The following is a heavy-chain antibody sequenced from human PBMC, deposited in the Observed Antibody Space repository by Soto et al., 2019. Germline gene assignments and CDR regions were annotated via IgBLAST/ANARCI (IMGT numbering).Heavy chain of an antibody. Sequence: PSETLSLTCTVSGGSISSGGYYWSWIRQHPGKGLEWIGYIYYSGSTYYNPSLKSRVTISADTSKNQFSLKLSSVTAADTAVYYCARVGPQYCSGGSCYAYNWFDPWGQGTLVTV. J-gene: IGHJ5*02. D-gene: IGHD2-15*01. V-gene: IGHV4-31*03. CDR2: IYYSGST. CDR3: ARVGPQYCSGGSCYAYNWFDP. CDR1: GGSISSGGYY.